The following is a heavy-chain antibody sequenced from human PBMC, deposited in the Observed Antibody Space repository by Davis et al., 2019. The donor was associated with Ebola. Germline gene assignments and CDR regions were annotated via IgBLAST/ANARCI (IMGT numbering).Heavy chain of an antibody. J-gene: IGHJ3*02. CDR1: GFSLNTSSMG. V-gene: IGHV2-5*02. D-gene: IGHD1/OR15-1a*01. CDR3: ARTGATRGYGSFDI. Sequence: SGPTLVKPTETLTLTCTFSGFSLNTSSMGVGWVRQPPGKALEWLALIYWDDDQRYNPSLKSRLTIRKDTSKNQVVLIMTNVDPADTGTYYCARTGATRGYGSFDIWGQGTMVTVSS. CDR2: IYWDDDQ.